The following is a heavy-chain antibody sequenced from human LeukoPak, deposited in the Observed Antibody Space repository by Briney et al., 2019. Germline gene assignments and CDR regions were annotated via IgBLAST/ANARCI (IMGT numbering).Heavy chain of an antibody. J-gene: IGHJ6*02. CDR3: ARVWDSSFYYYYYYGMDV. Sequence: SETLSLTCAVYGGSFSGYYWSWIRQPPGKGLEWIGEINHSGSTNYNPSLKSRVTISVDTSKNQFSLKLSSVTAADTAVYYCARVWDSSFYYYYYYGMDVWGQGTTVTVSS. CDR1: GGSFSGYY. V-gene: IGHV4-34*01. D-gene: IGHD6-6*01. CDR2: INHSGST.